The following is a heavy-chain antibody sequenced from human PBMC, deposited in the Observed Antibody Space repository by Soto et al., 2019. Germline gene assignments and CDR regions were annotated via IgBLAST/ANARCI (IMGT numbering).Heavy chain of an antibody. D-gene: IGHD3-10*01. Sequence: GSGKGCFKVCGYTLTELSMHSVRQAPGKGLEWTGGFAPEDGETIYAQKFQGRVTMTEDTSTDTAYMDVSSLRSEDTAVYYCATNGSGLRPYYYYGMDVWGQGTTVTVSS. CDR3: ATNGSGLRPYYYYGMDV. V-gene: IGHV1-24*01. CDR2: FAPEDGET. J-gene: IGHJ6*02. CDR1: GYTLTELS.